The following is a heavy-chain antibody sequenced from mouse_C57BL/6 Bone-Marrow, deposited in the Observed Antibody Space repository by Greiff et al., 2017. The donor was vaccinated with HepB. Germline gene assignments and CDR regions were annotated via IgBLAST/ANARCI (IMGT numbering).Heavy chain of an antibody. J-gene: IGHJ3*01. CDR2: IWRGGST. D-gene: IGHD2-5*01. Sequence: VQLQQSGPGLVQPSQRLSITCTVSGFSFTSYGVHWVRQSPGKGLEWLGVIWRGGSTDYNAAFMSRLSITKDNSKSQVFFKMNSLQADDTAIYYCAKNWGYSNYGFAYWGQGTLVTVSA. V-gene: IGHV2-5*01. CDR3: AKNWGYSNYGFAY. CDR1: GFSFTSYG.